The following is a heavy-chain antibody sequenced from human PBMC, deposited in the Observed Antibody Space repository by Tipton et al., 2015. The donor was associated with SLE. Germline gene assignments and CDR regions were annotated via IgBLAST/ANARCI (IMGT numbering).Heavy chain of an antibody. J-gene: IGHJ3*02. V-gene: IGHV3-23*04. CDR3: AKGLGGGISI. Sequence: QLVQSGPEVKKPGASVKVSCKASGYTFTSYDINWVRQATGQGLEWVSAISGSGGSTYYADSVKGRFTISRDNSKNTLYLQMNSLRAEDTAVYYCAKGLGGGISIWGQGTMVTVSS. CDR2: ISGSGGST. CDR1: GYTFTSYD. D-gene: IGHD3-16*02.